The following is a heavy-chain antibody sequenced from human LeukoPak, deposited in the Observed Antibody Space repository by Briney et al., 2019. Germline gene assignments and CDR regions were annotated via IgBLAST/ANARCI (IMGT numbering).Heavy chain of an antibody. V-gene: IGHV4-39*07. D-gene: IGHD5/OR15-5a*01. CDR1: GGSISSSSYY. Sequence: SETLSLTCTVSGGSISSSSYYWGWIRQPPGKGLEWIGSIYYSGSTHYNPSLKSRVTISMDTSKNQFSLKLSSVTAADTAVYYCARGTVSMYYMDVWGKGTTVTISS. CDR3: ARGTVSMYYMDV. CDR2: IYYSGST. J-gene: IGHJ6*03.